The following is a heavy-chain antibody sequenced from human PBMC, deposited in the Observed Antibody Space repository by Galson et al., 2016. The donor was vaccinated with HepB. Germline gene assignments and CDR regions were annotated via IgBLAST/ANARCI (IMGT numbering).Heavy chain of an antibody. Sequence: SLRLSCAASGFTFKDYDMSWIRQAPGKGLEWIGHISGRGTRVHTADSVKGRFTISRDNAKNSIYLQMNSLGAEDTAVYYCARAWTSPENYYDPPPDYTWFDPWGQGTLVTVSS. V-gene: IGHV3-11*01. CDR1: GFTFKDYD. J-gene: IGHJ5*02. CDR3: ARAWTSPENYYDPPPDYTWFDP. CDR2: ISGRGTRV. D-gene: IGHD3-16*01.